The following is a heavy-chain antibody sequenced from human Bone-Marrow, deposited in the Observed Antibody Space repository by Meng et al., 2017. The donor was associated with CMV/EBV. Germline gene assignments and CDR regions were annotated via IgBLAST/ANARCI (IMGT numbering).Heavy chain of an antibody. J-gene: IGHJ4*02. Sequence: ASVKVSCNASGYTFTGYYMHWVRQAPGQGLEWMGWINPNSGGTNYAQKFQGRVTMTRDTSISTAYMELSRLRSDDTAVYYCARDLVYMKVVPAAISYFDYCGQGILVTVSS. CDR3: ARDLVYMKVVPAAISYFDY. CDR2: INPNSGGT. D-gene: IGHD2-2*01. V-gene: IGHV1-2*02. CDR1: GYTFTGYY.